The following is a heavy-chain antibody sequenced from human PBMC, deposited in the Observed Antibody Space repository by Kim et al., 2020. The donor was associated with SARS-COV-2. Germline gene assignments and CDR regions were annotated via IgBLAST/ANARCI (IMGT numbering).Heavy chain of an antibody. CDR2: INPSGGST. V-gene: IGHV1-46*01. J-gene: IGHJ6*02. CDR1: GYTFTSYY. CDR3: ARDMEGIAAAGTSYYYYYGMDV. D-gene: IGHD6-13*01. Sequence: ASVKVSCKASGYTFTSYYMHWVRQAPGQGLEWMGIINPSGGSTSYAQKFQGRVTMTRDTSTSTVYMELSSLRSEDTAVYYCARDMEGIAAAGTSYYYYYGMDVWGQGTTVTVSS.